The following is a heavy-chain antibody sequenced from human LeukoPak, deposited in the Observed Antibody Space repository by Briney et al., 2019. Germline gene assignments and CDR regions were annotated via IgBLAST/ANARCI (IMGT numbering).Heavy chain of an antibody. CDR2: IKEDGTVK. V-gene: IGHV3-7*01. CDR1: GFSFSGYW. D-gene: IGHD2-2*01. J-gene: IGHJ4*02. CDR3: VGEAPGY. Sequence: PGGSLRLSCAASGFSFSGYWMTWIRQSPGKGLEWVAHIKEDGTVKYYVDSVKGRFTISRDNAKNSVYLQMNDVRVEDTAVYYCVGEAPGYWGQGALVTVSS.